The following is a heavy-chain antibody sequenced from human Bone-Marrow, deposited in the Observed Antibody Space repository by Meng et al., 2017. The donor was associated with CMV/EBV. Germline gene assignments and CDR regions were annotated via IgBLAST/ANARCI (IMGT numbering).Heavy chain of an antibody. J-gene: IGHJ6*02. CDR1: GYTFTSYG. V-gene: IGHV1-18*01. D-gene: IGHD3-3*01. Sequence: ASVKVSCKASGYTFTSYGISWVRQAPGQGLEWMGWISAYNGNTNYAQKFQGRVTMTTDTSTSTASMELRSLRSDDTAVYYCARDIFGARWVPSYGMDVWGQGTTVTVSS. CDR2: ISAYNGNT. CDR3: ARDIFGARWVPSYGMDV.